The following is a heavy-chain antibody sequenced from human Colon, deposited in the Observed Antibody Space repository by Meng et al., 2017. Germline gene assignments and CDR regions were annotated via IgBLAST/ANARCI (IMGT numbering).Heavy chain of an antibody. D-gene: IGHD1-1*01. V-gene: IGHV3-33*06. J-gene: IGHJ3*02. Sequence: GESLKISCAASGFTFSSYAMHWVRQAPGKGLEWVAVIWYDGSTKYHADSVKGRFTISRDNSKDTLYLQMDSLRAEDTALYYCAKDWPTGNRPLVAFDIWGQGTMVTVSS. CDR2: IWYDGSTK. CDR3: AKDWPTGNRPLVAFDI. CDR1: GFTFSSYA.